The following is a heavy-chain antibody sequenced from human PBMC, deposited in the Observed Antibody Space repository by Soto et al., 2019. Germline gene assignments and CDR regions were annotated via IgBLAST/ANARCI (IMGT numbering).Heavy chain of an antibody. Sequence: EVQLLESVGGLVQPGGSLRLSCAASGFTFSSYAMSWVRQAPGKGMEWVSAISGSGGSTYYADSVKGRFTISRDNSKNTLDLHMNSLRAEYTAVYYCAKDLDYGDRLDPVYYDYYGMDVWGQGTTVPVSS. V-gene: IGHV3-23*01. D-gene: IGHD4-17*01. CDR1: GFTFSSYA. CDR3: AKDLDYGDRLDPVYYDYYGMDV. CDR2: ISGSGGST. J-gene: IGHJ6*02.